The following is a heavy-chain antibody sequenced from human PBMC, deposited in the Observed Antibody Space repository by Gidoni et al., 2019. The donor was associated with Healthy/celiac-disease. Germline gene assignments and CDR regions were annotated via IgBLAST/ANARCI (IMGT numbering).Heavy chain of an antibody. CDR2: INPNSGGT. CDR1: GYTFNGYY. CDR3: ARGSPSGPNDY. V-gene: IGHV1-2*02. Sequence: QVQLVQSGAEVKKPGASVKVSCKASGYTFNGYYMHWVRHAPGQGLEGMGWINPNSGGTNYAKKFQGRVTMTRDTSISTAYMERSRRRSDDTAVYYCARGSPSGPNDYWGQGTLVTVSS. J-gene: IGHJ4*02.